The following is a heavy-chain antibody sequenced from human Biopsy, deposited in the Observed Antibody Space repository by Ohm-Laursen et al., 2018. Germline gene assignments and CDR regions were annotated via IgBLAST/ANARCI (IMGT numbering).Heavy chain of an antibody. V-gene: IGHV1-2*02. CDR1: GYTFTGCY. D-gene: IGHD3-22*01. Sequence: ASVKVSCKASGYTFTGCYIHWVRQAPGQGLEWMGYIYPNNGDTKYAQNFQGRVTMTRDTSVSTAYMDLTGLTSDDTAVYYCTTGGSGFYYPFDSWGQGTLVTVSS. CDR3: TTGGSGFYYPFDS. CDR2: IYPNNGDT. J-gene: IGHJ4*02.